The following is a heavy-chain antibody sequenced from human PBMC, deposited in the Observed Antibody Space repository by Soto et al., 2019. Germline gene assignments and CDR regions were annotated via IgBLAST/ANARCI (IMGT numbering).Heavy chain of an antibody. Sequence: LRLSCAASGFTFSSYWMHWVRQAPGKGLVWVSRINSDGSSTSYADSVKGRFTISRDNAKNTLYLQMNSLRAEDTAVYYCARDPHYYDFWSGYYSAFDIWGQGTMVTVSS. CDR3: ARDPHYYDFWSGYYSAFDI. CDR1: GFTFSSYW. J-gene: IGHJ3*02. D-gene: IGHD3-3*01. CDR2: INSDGSST. V-gene: IGHV3-74*01.